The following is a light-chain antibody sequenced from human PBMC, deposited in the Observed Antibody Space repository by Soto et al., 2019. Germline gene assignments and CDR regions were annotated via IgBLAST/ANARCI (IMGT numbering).Light chain of an antibody. Sequence: QSVLTQPPSASGTPGQRVTISCSGGSSNIGGYNYVYWYQQYPGTAPKLLVFGTNLRPSGVPDRFSASKSGTSGSLTISGLRSEDEADYYCAAWDDSLNVVVFGGGTKVTVL. CDR1: SSNIGGYNY. J-gene: IGLJ2*01. CDR2: GTN. V-gene: IGLV1-47*02. CDR3: AAWDDSLNVVV.